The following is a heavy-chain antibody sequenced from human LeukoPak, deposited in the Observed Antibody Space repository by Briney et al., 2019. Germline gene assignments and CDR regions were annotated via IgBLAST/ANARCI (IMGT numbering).Heavy chain of an antibody. CDR2: VNPNSGGT. Sequence: VKVSCKASGYPFTRYYIHWVRQAPGQGLEWMGWVNPNSGGTHYAQKFQDRVTLTRDTSISTAYMELSRLRSDDTAVYYCARSRDSRGYPDAFDVWGQGTMVTVSS. CDR1: GYPFTRYY. CDR3: ARSRDSRGYPDAFDV. V-gene: IGHV1-2*02. D-gene: IGHD3-22*01. J-gene: IGHJ3*01.